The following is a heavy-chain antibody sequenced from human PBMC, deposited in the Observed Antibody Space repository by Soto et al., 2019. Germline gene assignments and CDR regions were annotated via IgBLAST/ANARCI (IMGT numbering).Heavy chain of an antibody. J-gene: IGHJ4*02. CDR3: ARRSNYGEFDY. CDR2: IYHSGST. V-gene: IGHV4-38-2*01. D-gene: IGHD4-4*01. Sequence: SETLSLTCAVSGYSISSGYYWGWIRQPPGKGLEWIGSIYHSGSTYYNPSLKSRVTISVDTSKNQFSLKLSSVTAADPAVYYCARRSNYGEFDYWGQGTLVTVSS. CDR1: GYSISSGYY.